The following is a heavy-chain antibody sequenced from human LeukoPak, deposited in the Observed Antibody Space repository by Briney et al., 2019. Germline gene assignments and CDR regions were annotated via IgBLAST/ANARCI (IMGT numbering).Heavy chain of an antibody. Sequence: ASVKVSCKASGYTFTSYGISWVRQAPGQGLEWMGWISAYNGNTNYAQKLQGRVTMTTDTPTSTAYMELRSLRSDDTAVYYCARGYIMITFGGVIVIKPTFDYWGQGTLVTVSS. CDR1: GYTFTSYG. J-gene: IGHJ4*02. D-gene: IGHD3-16*02. CDR2: ISAYNGNT. V-gene: IGHV1-18*01. CDR3: ARGYIMITFGGVIVIKPTFDY.